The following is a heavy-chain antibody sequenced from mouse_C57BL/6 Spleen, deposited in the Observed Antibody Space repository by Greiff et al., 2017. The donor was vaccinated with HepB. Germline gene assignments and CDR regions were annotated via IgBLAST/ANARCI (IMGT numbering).Heavy chain of an antibody. V-gene: IGHV1-55*01. CDR3: ANLYDGYQAWFAY. J-gene: IGHJ3*01. CDR1: GYTFTSYW. D-gene: IGHD2-3*01. CDR2: IYPGSGST. Sequence: VKLQESGAELVKPGASVKMSCKASGYTFTSYWITWVKQRPGQGLEWIGDIYPGSGSTNYNEKFKSKATLTVDTSSSTAYMQLSSLTSEDSAVYYCANLYDGYQAWFAYWGQGTLVTVSA.